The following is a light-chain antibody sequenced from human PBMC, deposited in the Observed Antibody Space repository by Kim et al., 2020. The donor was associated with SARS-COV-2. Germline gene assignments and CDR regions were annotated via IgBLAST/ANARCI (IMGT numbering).Light chain of an antibody. CDR3: QQYSLCPLT. CDR2: GAY. Sequence: ASVGDRVTFTCRASQGINNHVAWFQQKSGKAPKSLIYGAYSLQSGVPSRFSGSGFGTDFTLTISSLQPEDIATYYCQQYSLCPLTFGGGTKVDIK. J-gene: IGKJ4*01. V-gene: IGKV1-16*01. CDR1: QGINNH.